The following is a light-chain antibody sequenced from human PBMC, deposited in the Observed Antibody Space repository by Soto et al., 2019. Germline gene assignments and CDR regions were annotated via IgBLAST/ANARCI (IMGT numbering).Light chain of an antibody. CDR3: AAWDDSLNGPV. J-gene: IGLJ2*01. Sequence: QSVLTQPPSASGTPGQRVTISCSGSSSNIGSNTVNWYQQLPGTAPKLLIYSNNQRPSGVPVRFSGSKSGTSASLAIRGLQSEDEADYYCAAWDDSLNGPVFGGGTKVTVL. CDR1: SSNIGSNT. V-gene: IGLV1-44*01. CDR2: SNN.